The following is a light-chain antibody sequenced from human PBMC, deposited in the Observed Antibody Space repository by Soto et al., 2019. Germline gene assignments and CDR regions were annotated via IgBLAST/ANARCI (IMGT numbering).Light chain of an antibody. V-gene: IGLV2-14*01. Sequence: QSALTQPASVSGSPGQSITISCTGTSSDVGGYNYVSWYQQHPGKAPKLMIYEVSNRPSGVSNRFSGSKSGNTASLTISGLQAEDDADYYCTSYTSGSNIYVLGNGTKLT. CDR3: TSYTSGSNIYV. CDR2: EVS. J-gene: IGLJ1*01. CDR1: SSDVGGYNY.